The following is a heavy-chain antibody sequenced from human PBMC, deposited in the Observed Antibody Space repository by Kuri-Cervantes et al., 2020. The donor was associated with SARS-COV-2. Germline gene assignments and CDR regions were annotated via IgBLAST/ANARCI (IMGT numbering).Heavy chain of an antibody. CDR2: INPNSGGT. J-gene: IGHJ6*03. V-gene: IGHV1-2*02. Sequence: ASVKVSCKASGYTFTSYGISWVRQAPGQGLEWMGWINPNSGGTNYAQKFQGRVTMTRDTSISTAYMELSRLRSDDTAVYYCAGGGTTAGYYCYMDVWGKGTTVTVSS. D-gene: IGHD4-11*01. CDR3: AGGGTTAGYYCYMDV. CDR1: GYTFTSYG.